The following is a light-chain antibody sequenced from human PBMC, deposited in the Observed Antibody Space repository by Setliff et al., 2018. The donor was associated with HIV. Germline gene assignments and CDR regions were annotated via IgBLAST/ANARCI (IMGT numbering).Light chain of an antibody. CDR3: CSYAGSSTWV. V-gene: IGLV2-23*02. Sequence: LTQPASVSGSPGQSITISCTGTSSDVGSYNLVSWYQQHPGKAPKLMIFEVTKRPSGVSNRFSGSKSGNAASLTISGLQAEDEADYYCCSYAGSSTWVFGGGTKVTVL. J-gene: IGLJ3*02. CDR2: EVT. CDR1: SSDVGSYNL.